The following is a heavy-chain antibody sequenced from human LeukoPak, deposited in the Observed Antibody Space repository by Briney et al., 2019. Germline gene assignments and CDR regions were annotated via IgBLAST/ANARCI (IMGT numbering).Heavy chain of an antibody. CDR3: ARALRFPYFDY. CDR1: GYTFTGYY. J-gene: IGHJ4*02. D-gene: IGHD5-12*01. CDR2: INPNSGGT. Sequence: ASVKVSCKASGYTFTGYYMHWVRQAPGQGLEWMGWINPNSGGTNHAQKFQGRVTMTRDTSISTAYMELSRLRSDDTAVYYCARALRFPYFDYWGQGTLVTVSS. V-gene: IGHV1-2*02.